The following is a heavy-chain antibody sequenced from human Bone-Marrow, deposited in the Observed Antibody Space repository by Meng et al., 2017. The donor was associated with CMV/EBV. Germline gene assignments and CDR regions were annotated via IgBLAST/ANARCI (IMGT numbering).Heavy chain of an antibody. Sequence: SETLSLTCTVSGGSISSSSYYWGWIRQPPGKGLEWIGSIYYSGSTYYNPSLKSRVTISVDTSKNQFSLKLSSVTAADTAVYYCARDYACSSTSCSLYYYYYYGMDVWGQGTTVTVSS. D-gene: IGHD2-2*01. CDR1: GGSISSSSYY. V-gene: IGHV4-39*07. CDR2: IYYSGST. J-gene: IGHJ6*02. CDR3: ARDYACSSTSCSLYYYYYYGMDV.